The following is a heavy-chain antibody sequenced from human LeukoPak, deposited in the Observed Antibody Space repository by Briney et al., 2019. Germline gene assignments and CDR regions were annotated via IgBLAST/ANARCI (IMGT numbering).Heavy chain of an antibody. Sequence: SVKVSCKASGGTFSSYAISWVRQAPGQGLEWMGRIIPILGIANYAQKFQGRVTITADKSTSTAYMELSSLRSEDTAIYYCARETYDFWSGYKGSYYYGMDVWGQGTTVTVSS. CDR1: GGTFSSYA. D-gene: IGHD3-3*01. V-gene: IGHV1-69*04. J-gene: IGHJ6*02. CDR3: ARETYDFWSGYKGSYYYGMDV. CDR2: IIPILGIA.